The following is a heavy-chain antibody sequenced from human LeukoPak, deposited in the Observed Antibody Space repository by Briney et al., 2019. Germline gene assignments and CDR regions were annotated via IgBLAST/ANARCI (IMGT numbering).Heavy chain of an antibody. D-gene: IGHD6-19*01. CDR2: ISYDGSNK. CDR3: ARDPRSGWDTIDY. V-gene: IGHV3-30-3*01. J-gene: IGHJ4*02. CDR1: GFTFSSYA. Sequence: PGRSLRLSCAASGFTFSSYAMHWVRQAPGKGLEWVAVISYDGSNKYYADSVKGRFTISRDNSKNTLYLQMNSLRAEDTAVYYCARDPRSGWDTIDYWGQGTLVTVSS.